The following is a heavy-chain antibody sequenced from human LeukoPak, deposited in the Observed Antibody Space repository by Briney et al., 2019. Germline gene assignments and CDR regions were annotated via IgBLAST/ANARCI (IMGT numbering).Heavy chain of an antibody. V-gene: IGHV1-18*01. CDR2: ISAYNGNT. CDR3: ARDHSFMTTVTTGSGDY. Sequence: GASVKVSCKASGYTFTSYGISWVLQAPGQGLEWMGWISAYNGNTNYAQKLQGRVTMTTDTSTSTAYMELRSLRSDDTAVYYCARDHSFMTTVTTGSGDYWGQGTLVTVSS. CDR1: GYTFTSYG. J-gene: IGHJ4*02. D-gene: IGHD4-11*01.